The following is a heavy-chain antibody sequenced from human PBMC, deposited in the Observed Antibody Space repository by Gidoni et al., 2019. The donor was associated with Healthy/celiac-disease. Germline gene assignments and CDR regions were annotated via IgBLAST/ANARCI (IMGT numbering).Heavy chain of an antibody. Sequence: EVQLVESGVGLVQAGGSLRLSCAASGFTVSSYAMHWVRQAPGKGLEYVSAISSNGGSTYYAKSVKGRFTISRDNSKNTLYLQMGSLRAEDMAVYYCARGITIFGVVITGGMDVWGQGTTVTVSS. CDR1: GFTVSSYA. CDR3: ARGITIFGVVITGGMDV. CDR2: ISSNGGST. D-gene: IGHD3-3*01. J-gene: IGHJ6*02. V-gene: IGHV3-64*01.